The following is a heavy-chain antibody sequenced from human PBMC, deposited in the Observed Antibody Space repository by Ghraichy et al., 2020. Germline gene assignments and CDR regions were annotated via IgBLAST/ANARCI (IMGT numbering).Heavy chain of an antibody. V-gene: IGHV1-69*04. Sequence: SVKVSCKASGGTFSSYAISWVRQAPGQGLEWMGRIIPILGIANYAQKFQGRVTITADKSTSTAYMELSSLRSEDTAVYYCARDSGQRATPDTDYWGQGTLVTVSS. CDR1: GGTFSSYA. D-gene: IGHD1-26*01. CDR2: IIPILGIA. J-gene: IGHJ4*02. CDR3: ARDSGQRATPDTDY.